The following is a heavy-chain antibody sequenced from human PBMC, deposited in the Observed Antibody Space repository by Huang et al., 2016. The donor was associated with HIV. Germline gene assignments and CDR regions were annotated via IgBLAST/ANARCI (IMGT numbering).Heavy chain of an antibody. V-gene: IGHV5-51*01. D-gene: IGHD2-15*01. CDR2: IYPGDADT. J-gene: IGHJ4*02. CDR1: GYKFTSYW. Sequence: EVQLVQSGAEVKKPGESLKISCKGSGYKFTSYWIAWVRQMPGKGLERMGIIYPGDADTRDSPSFQGQVTISADKSSNTAYLQWSSLKTSDTAMYFCARQRASGSTYVDSWGQGTLLTVYS. CDR3: ARQRASGSTYVDS.